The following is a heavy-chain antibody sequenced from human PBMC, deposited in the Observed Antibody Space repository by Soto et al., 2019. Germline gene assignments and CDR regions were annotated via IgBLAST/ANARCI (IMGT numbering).Heavy chain of an antibody. Sequence: GGSLRLSCAASGFTFSYYPLHWVRRAPGKGLEWVSSISGVRDYIRYADSVKGRFAISRDNAKTSLYLQMNSLTAEDTAVYYCAREGVHNYTEYYFDYWGQGTLVTVSS. D-gene: IGHD3-10*01. CDR3: AREGVHNYTEYYFDY. J-gene: IGHJ4*02. V-gene: IGHV3-21*06. CDR2: ISGVRDYI. CDR1: GFTFSYYP.